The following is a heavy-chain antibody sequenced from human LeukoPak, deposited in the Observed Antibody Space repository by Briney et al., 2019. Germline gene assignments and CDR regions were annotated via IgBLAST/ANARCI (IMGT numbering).Heavy chain of an antibody. D-gene: IGHD3-3*01. J-gene: IGHJ4*02. Sequence: PGGSLRLSCAASGFTFSGSAMHWVRQASGKGLEWVGRIRSKANSYATAYAAPVKGRFTISRDDSKNTAYLQMNSLKTEDTAVYYCTIRITIFGVVVDYWGQGTLVTVSS. CDR3: TIRITIFGVVVDY. CDR2: IRSKANSYAT. CDR1: GFTFSGSA. V-gene: IGHV3-73*01.